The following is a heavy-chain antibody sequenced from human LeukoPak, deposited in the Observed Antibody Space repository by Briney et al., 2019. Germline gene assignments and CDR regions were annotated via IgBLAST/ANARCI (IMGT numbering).Heavy chain of an antibody. CDR1: GFTINNYA. Sequence: GGSLRLSCAASGFTINNYAMNWVRQAPGKGLEWVSGISGSSGSTYYADSVKGRFTISRDISKNTLYLQMNSLRAEDTAVYYCAKDCGSCYSVYPFDYWGQGTLVTVSS. V-gene: IGHV3-23*01. J-gene: IGHJ4*02. CDR3: AKDCGSCYSVYPFDY. D-gene: IGHD2-15*01. CDR2: ISGSSGST.